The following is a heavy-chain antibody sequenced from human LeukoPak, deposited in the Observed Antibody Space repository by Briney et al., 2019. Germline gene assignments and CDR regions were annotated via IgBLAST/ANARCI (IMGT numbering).Heavy chain of an antibody. CDR2: ISSSSSYI. V-gene: IGHV3-21*01. Sequence: GGSLRLSCAASGFTFSSYSMNWVRQAPGKGLEWVSSISSSSSYIYYADSVKGRFTISRDNAKNSLYLQMNSPRAEDTAVYYCARGLPYSPNGMDVWGQGTTVTVSS. CDR3: ARGLPYSPNGMDV. D-gene: IGHD6-13*01. CDR1: GFTFSSYS. J-gene: IGHJ6*02.